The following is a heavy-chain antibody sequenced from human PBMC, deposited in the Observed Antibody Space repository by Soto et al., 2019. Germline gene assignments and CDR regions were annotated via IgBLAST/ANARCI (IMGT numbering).Heavy chain of an antibody. CDR2: IYYSGST. CDR3: AREVIAAAGTGGYYYYGMDV. V-gene: IGHV4-59*01. J-gene: IGHJ6*02. CDR1: GGSISSYY. D-gene: IGHD6-13*01. Sequence: QVQLQESGPGLVKPSETLSLTCTVSGGSISSYYWSWIRQPPGKGLEWIGYIYYSGSTNYNPSLKSRVTISVDTSKNQFSLKLSSVTAADTAVYYCAREVIAAAGTGGYYYYGMDVWGQGTTVTVSS.